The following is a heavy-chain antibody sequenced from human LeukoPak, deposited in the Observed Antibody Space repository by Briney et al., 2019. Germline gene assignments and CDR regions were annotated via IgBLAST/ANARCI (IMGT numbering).Heavy chain of an antibody. V-gene: IGHV3-53*01. CDR3: ARDLVVYGDYVAAFDI. Sequence: GGSLRLSCAASGFTVSSNYMSWVRQAPGKGLEWVSVIYSGGSTYYADSVKGRFTISTDNSKNTLYLQMNSLRAEDTAVYYCARDLVVYGDYVAAFDIWGQGTIVSVSS. CDR2: IYSGGST. D-gene: IGHD4-17*01. CDR1: GFTVSSNY. J-gene: IGHJ3*02.